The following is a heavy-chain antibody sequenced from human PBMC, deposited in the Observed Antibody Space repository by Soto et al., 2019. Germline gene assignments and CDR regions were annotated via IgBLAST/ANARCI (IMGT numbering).Heavy chain of an antibody. J-gene: IGHJ4*02. CDR2: ISSSSSTI. D-gene: IGHD1-1*01. CDR3: AKDRHPDGIWTFDS. Sequence: GGSLRLSCAASGFTFSSYSMNWVRQAPGKGLEWVSYISSSSSTIYYADSVKGRFTISRDNSKNTVYLQMNSLRVDDTALYYCAKDRHPDGIWTFDSWGQGTLVTVSS. V-gene: IGHV3-48*04. CDR1: GFTFSSYS.